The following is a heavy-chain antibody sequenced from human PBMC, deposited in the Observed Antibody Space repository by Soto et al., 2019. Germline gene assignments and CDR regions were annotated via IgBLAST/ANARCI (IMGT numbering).Heavy chain of an antibody. V-gene: IGHV3-74*03. J-gene: IGHJ5*02. CDR1: GFAFSSYW. Sequence: GGSLRLSCGASGFAFSSYWMHWVRQVPGKGLVWVSRINGDGSDIKYADSVKGRFTISRDNAKNTLYLQMNSLRAEDTAVYYCARDQSTGDWFDAWGQGTLVTVSS. CDR3: ARDQSTGDWFDA. D-gene: IGHD2-2*01. CDR2: INGDGSDI.